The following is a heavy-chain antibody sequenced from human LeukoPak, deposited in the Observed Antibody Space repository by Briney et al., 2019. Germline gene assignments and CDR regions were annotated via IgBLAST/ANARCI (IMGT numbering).Heavy chain of an antibody. CDR1: GDSVSTNSAA. V-gene: IGHV6-1*01. J-gene: IGHJ4*02. CDR3: ASPPYSSGRGDY. D-gene: IGHD6-19*01. CDR2: TYYRSKWYN. Sequence: SQTLSLTCAISGDSVSTNSAAWNWIRQSPLRGLEWLGKTYYRSKWYNDYAASVRSRITVNPDTSKNQFSLQLNSVTPEDTAVYYCASPPYSSGRGDYWGQGTLVTVSS.